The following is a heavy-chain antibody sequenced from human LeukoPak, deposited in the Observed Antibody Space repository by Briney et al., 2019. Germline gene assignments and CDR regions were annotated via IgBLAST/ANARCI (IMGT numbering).Heavy chain of an antibody. J-gene: IGHJ4*02. CDR2: IIPIFGTA. CDR1: GGTFSSYA. V-gene: IGHV1-69*01. D-gene: IGHD6-19*01. Sequence: RASVKVSCKASGGTFSSYAISWVRQAPGQGLEWMGGIIPIFGTANYAQKFQGRVTITADESTSTAYMELSSLRSEDTAVYYCARIPVAGKSYAYWGQGTLVTVSS. CDR3: ARIPVAGKSYAY.